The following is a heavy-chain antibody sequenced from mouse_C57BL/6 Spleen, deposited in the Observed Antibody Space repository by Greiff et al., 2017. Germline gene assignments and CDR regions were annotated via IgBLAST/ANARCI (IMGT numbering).Heavy chain of an antibody. J-gene: IGHJ2*01. Sequence: EVKLMESGGGLVQPKGSLKLSCAASGFSFNTYAMNWVRQAPGKGLEWVARIRSKSNNYATYYADSVKDRFTISRDDSESMLYLQMNNLKTEDTAMYYCVRGGYGRDYFDYWGQGTTLTVSS. CDR3: VRGGYGRDYFDY. V-gene: IGHV10-1*01. CDR1: GFSFNTYA. CDR2: IRSKSNNYAT. D-gene: IGHD1-1*01.